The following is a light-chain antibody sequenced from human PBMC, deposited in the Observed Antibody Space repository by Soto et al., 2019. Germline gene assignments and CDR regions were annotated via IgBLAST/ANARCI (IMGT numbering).Light chain of an antibody. CDR1: QSVSSSY. J-gene: IGKJ1*01. CDR3: QQYNNWPPT. V-gene: IGKV3-15*01. Sequence: IVLKQSPSTLSLSPGERATLSCRASQSVSSSYLAWYQRKPGQAPRLLIYGASTRATGIPARFSGSGSGTEFTLTISSLQSEDFAVYYCQQYNNWPPTFGQGTKVDIK. CDR2: GAS.